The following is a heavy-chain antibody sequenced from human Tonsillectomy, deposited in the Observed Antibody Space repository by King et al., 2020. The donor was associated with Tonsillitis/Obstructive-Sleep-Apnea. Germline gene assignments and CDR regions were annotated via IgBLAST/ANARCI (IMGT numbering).Heavy chain of an antibody. CDR3: ARGRTYGGLLDH. J-gene: IGHJ4*02. V-gene: IGHV4-59*01. CDR1: GGSIKSYY. D-gene: IGHD4-23*01. CDR2: IYDSGST. Sequence: PLQESGPGLVKPSETLSLTCTVSGGSIKSYYWNWIRQPPGKTLEWITYIYDSGSTNYNPSLKSRVTISVDTSKSQFSLRLSSVTAADTAVYYCARGRTYGGLLDHWGQGTLVTVSS.